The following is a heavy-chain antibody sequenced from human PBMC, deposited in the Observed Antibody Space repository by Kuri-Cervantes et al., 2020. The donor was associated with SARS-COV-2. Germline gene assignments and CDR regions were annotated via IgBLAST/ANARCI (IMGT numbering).Heavy chain of an antibody. CDR1: GFTFDDYA. V-gene: IGHV3-9*03. CDR3: AKDMGEWVAFDI. J-gene: IGHJ3*02. CDR2: ISWNSGSI. D-gene: IGHD1-26*01. Sequence: SLKISCAASGFTFDDYAMHWVRQAPGKGLEWVSGISWNSGSIGYADSVKGRFTISRDNAKNSLYLQMNSLRAEDMALYYCAKDMGEWVAFDIWGQGTMVTVSS.